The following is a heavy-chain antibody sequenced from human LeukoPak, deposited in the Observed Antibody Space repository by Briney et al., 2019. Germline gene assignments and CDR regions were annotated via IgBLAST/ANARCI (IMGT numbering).Heavy chain of an antibody. J-gene: IGHJ5*02. CDR2: INPKSGGA. V-gene: IGHV1-2*02. CDR1: GYTFTGYY. Sequence: APVKVSCKASGYTFTGYYIHWVRQAPGQRLEWMGCINPKSGGANYAQKFQGRVTMTRDTSIRTAYMELSRLRSVDTAVYYCAREDFRSSGNCFDPWGQGTLVTVSS. CDR3: AREDFRSSGNCFDP. D-gene: IGHD6-13*01.